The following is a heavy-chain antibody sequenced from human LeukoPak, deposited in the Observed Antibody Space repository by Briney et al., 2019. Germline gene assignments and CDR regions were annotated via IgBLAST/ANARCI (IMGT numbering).Heavy chain of an antibody. CDR1: GFTFSSYS. D-gene: IGHD2-15*01. V-gene: IGHV3-21*04. CDR3: ARAYCSGGSCLELDY. J-gene: IGHJ4*02. Sequence: GGSLRLSCAASGFTFSSYSMNWVRQAPGKGLEWVSSISSSSSYIYYADSVKGRFTISRDNAKNSLYLQMNSLRAEDTALYHCARAYCSGGSCLELDYWGQGTLVTVSS. CDR2: ISSSSSYI.